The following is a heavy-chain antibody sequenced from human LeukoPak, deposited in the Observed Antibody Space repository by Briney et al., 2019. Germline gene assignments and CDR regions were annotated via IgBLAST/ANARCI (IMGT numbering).Heavy chain of an antibody. D-gene: IGHD6-13*01. CDR1: GGSISSGSCY. J-gene: IGHJ5*02. Sequence: SETLSLTCAVSGGSISSGSCYWGWIRQPPGKGLEWIGSIYYSGSTYYNPSLKSRVTISVDTSENQFSLKLSSVTAADTAVYYCARHAAYSSLAWGQGTLVIVSS. CDR2: IYYSGST. V-gene: IGHV4-39*01. CDR3: ARHAAYSSLA.